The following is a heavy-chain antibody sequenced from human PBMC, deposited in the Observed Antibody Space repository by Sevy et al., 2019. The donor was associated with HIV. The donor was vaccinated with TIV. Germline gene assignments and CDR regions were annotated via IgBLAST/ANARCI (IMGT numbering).Heavy chain of an antibody. CDR1: GFTFSSYA. CDR3: MKSHLKSTRYCSSTSCSGVAFDI. V-gene: IGHV3-64D*06. D-gene: IGHD2-2*01. J-gene: IGHJ3*02. CDR2: ISSNGGST. Sequence: GGSLRLSCSASGFTFSSYAMHWVRQAPGKGLEYVSAISSNGGSTYYADSVKGRFTISRDNAMNTLYLQMSALRAEDTAVYYCMKSHLKSTRYCSSTSCSGVAFDIWGQGTMVTVSS.